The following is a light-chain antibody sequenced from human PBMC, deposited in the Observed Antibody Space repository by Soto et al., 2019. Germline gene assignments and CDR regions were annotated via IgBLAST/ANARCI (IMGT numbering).Light chain of an antibody. CDR3: SSYTANNTRL. J-gene: IGLJ1*01. V-gene: IGLV2-14*01. Sequence: QSALTQPAPVSGSPGQAITISCTGTSSDVGGYNYVSWDQHRPGKAPQLIIYEVSYRPSGVSNRFSGSKSGNTASLTISGLQAEDEADYYCSSYTANNTRLFGTGTKVTVL. CDR2: EVS. CDR1: SSDVGGYNY.